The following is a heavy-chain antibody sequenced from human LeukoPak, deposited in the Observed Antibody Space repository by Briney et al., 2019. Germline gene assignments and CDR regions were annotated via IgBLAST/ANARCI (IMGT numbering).Heavy chain of an antibody. CDR3: ATGGVYCSGGSCYDWFDP. D-gene: IGHD2-15*01. CDR1: GFTFSSYV. Sequence: GGSLRLSCAASGFTFSSYVMHWVRQAPGKGLEWVAVIWYDGSNKYYADSVKGRFTISRDNSKNTLYLQMNSLRAEDTAVYYCATGGVYCSGGSCYDWFDPWGQGTLVTVSS. CDR2: IWYDGSNK. V-gene: IGHV3-33*01. J-gene: IGHJ5*02.